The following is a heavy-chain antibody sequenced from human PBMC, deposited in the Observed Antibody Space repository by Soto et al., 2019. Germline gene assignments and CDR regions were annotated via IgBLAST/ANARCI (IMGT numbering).Heavy chain of an antibody. CDR1: GYTFTGYY. CDR2: INPNSGGT. D-gene: IGHD6-13*01. V-gene: IGHV1-2*04. J-gene: IGHJ4*02. CDR3: AIRSYSSSWYEFDY. Sequence: GASVKVSCKASGYTFTGYYMHWVRQAPGQGLEWMGWINPNSGGTNYAQKFQGWVTMTRDTSISTAYMELSRLRSDDTAVYYCAIRSYSSSWYEFDYWGQGPLVTVSS.